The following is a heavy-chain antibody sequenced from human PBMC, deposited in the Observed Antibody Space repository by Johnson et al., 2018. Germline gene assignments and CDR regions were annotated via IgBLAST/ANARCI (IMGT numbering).Heavy chain of an antibody. D-gene: IGHD2-2*02. CDR3: ARGYCSSTSCYKDYAFDI. CDR1: GGTFSSYT. Sequence: QVQLVQSGAEVKKPGSSVKVSCKASGGTFSSYTISWVRQAPGQGLEWMGRIIPILGIANYAQKFQGRVTITADKSTSTAYMELGSLRSEDTAVYYCARGYCSSTSCYKDYAFDIWGQGTMVTVSS. CDR2: IIPILGIA. V-gene: IGHV1-69*09. J-gene: IGHJ3*02.